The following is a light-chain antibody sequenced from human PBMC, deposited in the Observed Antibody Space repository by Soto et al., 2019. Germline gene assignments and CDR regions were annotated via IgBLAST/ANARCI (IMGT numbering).Light chain of an antibody. Sequence: DIQMTQSPSSLSASVGDRVTITSRASQSISSYLNWYQQKPGKAPKLLIYAASSLQSGVPSRFSCSGSGTDFTLTISSLQPEDFATYYCQQSSSTPLTFGGGTKVEIK. V-gene: IGKV1-39*01. CDR1: QSISSY. CDR3: QQSSSTPLT. CDR2: AAS. J-gene: IGKJ4*01.